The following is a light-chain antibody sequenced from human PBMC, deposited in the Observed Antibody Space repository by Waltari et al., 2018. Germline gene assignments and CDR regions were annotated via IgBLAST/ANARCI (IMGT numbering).Light chain of an antibody. CDR1: QNIATF. CDR3: QQTYVFPRT. J-gene: IGKJ1*01. CDR2: GAS. V-gene: IGKV1-39*01. Sequence: DIQMTQSTSSLSASVGDKVTITCRASQNIATFLNWFQHRPGQAPDLLIYGASTLHRGVPSRFTGSGSGTEFTLTISSVQPGDFATYYCQQTYVFPRTFGQGTKVEMK.